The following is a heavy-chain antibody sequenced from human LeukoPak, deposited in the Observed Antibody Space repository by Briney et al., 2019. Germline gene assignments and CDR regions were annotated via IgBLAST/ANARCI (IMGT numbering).Heavy chain of an antibody. J-gene: IGHJ4*02. V-gene: IGHV4-30-2*01. D-gene: IGHD3-22*01. CDR3: ARSLDSSGYSDY. Sequence: SETLSLTCTVSGGSISSGGYYWSWIRQPPGKGLEWIGYIYHSGSTYYNPSLKSRVTISVDRSKNQFSLKLSSVTAADTAVYYCARSLDSSGYSDYWGQGTLVTVSS. CDR2: IYHSGST. CDR1: GGSISSGGYY.